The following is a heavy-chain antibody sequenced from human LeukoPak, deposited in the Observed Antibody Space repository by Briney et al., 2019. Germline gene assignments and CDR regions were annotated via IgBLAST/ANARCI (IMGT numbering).Heavy chain of an antibody. CDR3: ARSQYYDFWSGYYTGGSYFDY. D-gene: IGHD3-3*01. CDR1: GFTFSSYW. V-gene: IGHV3-7*01. Sequence: QPGGSLRLFCAASGFTFSSYWMSWVRQAPGKGLEWVANIKQDGSEKYYVDSVKGRFTISRDNAKNSLYLQMNSLRAEDTAVYYCARSQYYDFWSGYYTGGSYFDYWGQGTLVTVSS. CDR2: IKQDGSEK. J-gene: IGHJ4*02.